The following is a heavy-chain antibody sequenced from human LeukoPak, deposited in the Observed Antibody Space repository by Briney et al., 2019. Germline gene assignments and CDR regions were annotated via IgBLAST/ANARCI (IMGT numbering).Heavy chain of an antibody. D-gene: IGHD2-15*01. CDR2: ISSSGSGI. J-gene: IGHJ4*02. CDR1: RFTFSTYS. CDR3: ARDPSVYCSGGSCYLDY. V-gene: IGHV3-48*02. Sequence: YPGGSLRLSCAASRFTFSTYSMNWVRQAPGKGLEWVSYISSSGSGIYYADSVKGRFTISRDNAKNSLYLQMNSLRDEDTAVYYCARDPSVYCSGGSCYLDYWGQGTLVTVSS.